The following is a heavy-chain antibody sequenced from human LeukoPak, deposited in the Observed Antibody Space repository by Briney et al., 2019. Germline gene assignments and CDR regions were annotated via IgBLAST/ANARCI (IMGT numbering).Heavy chain of an antibody. D-gene: IGHD6-19*01. CDR2: ISSGSSYI. CDR3: ARDSSGWSRDY. V-gene: IGHV3-21*01. CDR1: GFTFSTYS. Sequence: KPGGSLRLSCAASGFTFSTYSMNWVRQAQGEGLEWVSSISSGSSYIYYADSVKGRFTISRDNAKNSLYLQMNSLRAEDTAVYYCARDSSGWSRDYWGQGTLVTVSS. J-gene: IGHJ4*02.